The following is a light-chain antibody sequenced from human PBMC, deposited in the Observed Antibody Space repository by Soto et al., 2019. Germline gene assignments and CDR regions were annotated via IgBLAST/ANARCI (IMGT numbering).Light chain of an antibody. CDR1: QSVSSSY. CDR2: AAY. Sequence: TQSPGTLSLSPGERATLSCRASQSVSSSYLAWYQQKPGKAPKLLIYAAYNLQSGVPSRFSGSGSGTDFTLTISCLQSEDFATYYCQQYYSYPRKFGQGTKVDIK. CDR3: QQYYSYPRK. V-gene: IGKV1-8*01. J-gene: IGKJ1*01.